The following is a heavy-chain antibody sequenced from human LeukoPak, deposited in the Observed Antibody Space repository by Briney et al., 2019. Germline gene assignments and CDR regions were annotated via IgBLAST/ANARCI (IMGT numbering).Heavy chain of an antibody. V-gene: IGHV3-33*01. CDR1: GFTFSSYG. CDR2: TWYDGNNK. Sequence: PGRSLRLSCAASGFTFSSYGMHWVRQAPGKGLEWVAVTWYDGNNKYYADSVKGRFTISGDNSKNTLYLQMNSLTVEDTAFYYCARGVHSLDYWGQGTLVTVPS. J-gene: IGHJ4*02. CDR3: ARGVHSLDY. D-gene: IGHD4/OR15-4a*01.